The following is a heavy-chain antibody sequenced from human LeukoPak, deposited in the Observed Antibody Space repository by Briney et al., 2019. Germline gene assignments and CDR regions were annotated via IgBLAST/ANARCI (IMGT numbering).Heavy chain of an antibody. V-gene: IGHV3-30*18. CDR2: ISYDGSNK. J-gene: IGHJ4*02. CDR1: GFTFSSYG. CDR3: AKDLGAVVPAAIGLDY. Sequence: GGSLRLSCAASGFTFSSYGMHWVRQAPGKGLEWVAVISYDGSNKYYAETVKGRFTISRDNSKNTLYMQMNSLRAEDTAVYYCAKDLGAVVPAAIGLDYWGQGTLVTVSS. D-gene: IGHD2-2*01.